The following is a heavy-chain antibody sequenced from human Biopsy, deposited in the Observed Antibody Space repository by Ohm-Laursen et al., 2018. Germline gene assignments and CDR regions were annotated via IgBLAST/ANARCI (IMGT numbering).Heavy chain of an antibody. CDR1: GGSLSSYS. CDR2: IYTSGIT. Sequence: GTLSLTCTVSGGSLSSYSWSWIRQPAGKGLEWIGQIYTSGITNYNPSLKSRVTMSVDTSKNKFSLRVSSVTAADTAVYYCARVRGGFLEWFDYWGQGTLITVSS. CDR3: ARVRGGFLEWFDY. J-gene: IGHJ5*01. D-gene: IGHD3-3*01. V-gene: IGHV4-4*07.